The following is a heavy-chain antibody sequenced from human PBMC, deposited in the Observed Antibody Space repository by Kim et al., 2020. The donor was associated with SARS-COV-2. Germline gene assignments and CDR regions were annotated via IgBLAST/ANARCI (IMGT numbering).Heavy chain of an antibody. D-gene: IGHD3-22*01. CDR3: ARDPQYYYDGVDAFDI. Sequence: ETLSLTCTVSGYSISSGYYWGWIRQPPGKGLEWIGSIYHSGSTYYNPSLKSRVTISVDTSKNQFSLKLSSVTAADTAVYYCARDPQYYYDGVDAFDIWG. CDR1: GYSISSGYY. J-gene: IGHJ3*02. CDR2: IYHSGST. V-gene: IGHV4-38-2*02.